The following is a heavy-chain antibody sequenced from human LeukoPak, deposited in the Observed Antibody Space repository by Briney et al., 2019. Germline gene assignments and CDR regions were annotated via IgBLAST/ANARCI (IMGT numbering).Heavy chain of an antibody. J-gene: IGHJ4*02. CDR1: GGSFSGYY. CDR2: INHSGST. Sequence: PSETLSLTCAVYGGSFSGYYWSWIRQPPGEGLEWIGEINHSGSTNYNPSLKSRVTISVDTSKNQFSLKLSSVTAADTAVYYCARAPGIAAAGTHFDFWGQGTLVTVSS. D-gene: IGHD6-13*01. CDR3: ARAPGIAAAGTHFDF. V-gene: IGHV4-34*01.